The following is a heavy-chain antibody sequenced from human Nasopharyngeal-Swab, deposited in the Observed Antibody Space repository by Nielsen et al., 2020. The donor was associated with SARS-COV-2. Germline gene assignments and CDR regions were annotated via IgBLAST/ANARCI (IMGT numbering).Heavy chain of an antibody. V-gene: IGHV1-69*13. D-gene: IGHD6-13*01. CDR3: ARISAAPPPYYGMDV. CDR1: GGTFSSYA. Sequence: SVKVSCKASGGTFSSYAISWVRQAPGQGLEWMGGIIPIFGAANYAQKFQGRVTITADESTSTAYMELSSLRSEDTAVYYCARISAAPPPYYGMDVWGQGTTVTVSS. J-gene: IGHJ6*02. CDR2: IIPIFGAA.